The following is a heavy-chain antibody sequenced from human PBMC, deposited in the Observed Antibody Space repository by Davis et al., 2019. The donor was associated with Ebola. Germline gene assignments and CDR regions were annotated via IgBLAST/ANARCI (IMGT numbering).Heavy chain of an antibody. Sequence: GESLKISCAASGFTFSSYAMHWVRQAPGKGLEWVAVISYDGSNKYYADSVKGRFTISRDNSKNTLYLQMNSLRAEDTAVYYCAKGTLAAAGRPDLDYWGQGTLVTVSS. CDR2: ISYDGSNK. CDR1: GFTFSSYA. CDR3: AKGTLAAAGRPDLDY. J-gene: IGHJ4*02. D-gene: IGHD6-13*01. V-gene: IGHV3-30-3*01.